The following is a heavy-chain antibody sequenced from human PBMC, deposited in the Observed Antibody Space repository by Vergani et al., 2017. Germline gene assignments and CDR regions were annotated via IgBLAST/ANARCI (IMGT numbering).Heavy chain of an antibody. Sequence: EVQLLESGGGLVQPGGSLRLSCAASGFTFSSYAMSWVRQAPGKGLEWVSAISGSGGSTYYADSVKGRFTISRDNPKNTLYLQMNSLRAEDTAVYYCAKVFSAGYWYFDLWGRGTLVTVSS. D-gene: IGHD6-13*01. CDR3: AKVFSAGYWYFDL. CDR2: ISGSGGST. J-gene: IGHJ2*01. V-gene: IGHV3-23*01. CDR1: GFTFSSYA.